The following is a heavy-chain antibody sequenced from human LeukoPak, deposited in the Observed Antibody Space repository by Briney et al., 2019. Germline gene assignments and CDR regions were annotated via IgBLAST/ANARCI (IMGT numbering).Heavy chain of an antibody. CDR1: GGTFSSYA. V-gene: IGHV1-69*13. D-gene: IGHD3-10*01. Sequence: SVKVSCKASGGTFSSYAISWVRQAPGQGREWMGGIIPIFGTANYAQKFQGRVTITADESTSTAYMELSSLRSEDTAVYYCAREFTQGAYYYGSGSYPFDYWGQGTLVTVSS. J-gene: IGHJ4*02. CDR2: IIPIFGTA. CDR3: AREFTQGAYYYGSGSYPFDY.